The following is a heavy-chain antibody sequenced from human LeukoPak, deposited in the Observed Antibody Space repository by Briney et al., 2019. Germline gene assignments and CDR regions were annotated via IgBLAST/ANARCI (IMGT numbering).Heavy chain of an antibody. V-gene: IGHV3-30*18. D-gene: IGHD3-22*01. Sequence: GRSLRLSCAASGFTFSRYGMHWVRQAPGKGLEWVAAISYDRSNEYYADSVKGRFTISRDNSKNTLYLQMNSLRAEDTAVYYCAKDLVEDYYDSSGYYDWFDPWGQGTLVTVSS. CDR3: AKDLVEDYYDSSGYYDWFDP. CDR1: GFTFSRYG. CDR2: ISYDRSNE. J-gene: IGHJ5*02.